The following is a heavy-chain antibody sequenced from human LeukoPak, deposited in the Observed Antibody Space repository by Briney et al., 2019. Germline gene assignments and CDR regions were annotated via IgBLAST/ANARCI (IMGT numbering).Heavy chain of an antibody. CDR2: INPNSGGT. CDR1: GYTFTVDY. CDR3: ARGLYSYGHFDY. J-gene: IGHJ4*02. V-gene: IGHV1-2*02. D-gene: IGHD5-18*01. Sequence: GASVKGSCKASGYTFTVDYMHWVRQAPVQGLDWMGWINPNSGGTNYAQKFQGRATMSRETSISTAYMELSRLRSDDTAVYYCARGLYSYGHFDYWGQGTLVTVSS.